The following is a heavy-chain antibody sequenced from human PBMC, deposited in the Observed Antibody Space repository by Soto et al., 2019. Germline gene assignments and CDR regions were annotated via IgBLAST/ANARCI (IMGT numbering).Heavy chain of an antibody. J-gene: IGHJ6*03. CDR2: VSRNGINT. Sequence: EEQLGQSGGGLVQPGGSLRLSCAASGFSFSRYDLFWVRQAPGKGLENVSAVSRNGINTYYATSVKRRFTISRGNSKNIMYLQMGTLRSGDMADDFCAITYYDFHVCGKG. CDR3: AITYYDFHV. CDR1: GFSFSRYD. V-gene: IGHV3-64*01. D-gene: IGHD3-3*01.